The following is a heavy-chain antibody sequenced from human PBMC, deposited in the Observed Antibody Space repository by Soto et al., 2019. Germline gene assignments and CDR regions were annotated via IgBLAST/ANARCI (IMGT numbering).Heavy chain of an antibody. Sequence: SVKVSCKASGGTFSSYAISWVRQAPGQGLEWMGGIIPICGTANYAQKFQGRVTITADESTSTAYMELSSLRSEDTAVYYCARSTGSIFGVVVYYYYYGMDVWGQGTTVTVSS. CDR2: IIPICGTA. CDR3: ARSTGSIFGVVVYYYYYGMDV. CDR1: GGTFSSYA. D-gene: IGHD3-3*01. V-gene: IGHV1-69*13. J-gene: IGHJ6*02.